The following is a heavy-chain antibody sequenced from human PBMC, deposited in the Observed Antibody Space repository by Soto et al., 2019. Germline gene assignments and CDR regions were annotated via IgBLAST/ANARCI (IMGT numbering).Heavy chain of an antibody. CDR1: GFTFSGYD. V-gene: IGHV3-23*01. CDR3: AKDVAVAGTDGDY. CDR2: ISGSGGST. D-gene: IGHD6-19*01. Sequence: EEQLLESGGGLAQPGGSLRLSCAASGFTFSGYDMNWVRQAPGKGLEWVSSISGSGGSTYYADSVKGRFTISRDNSKNTLYLQMNSLRAEDTAVYYCAKDVAVAGTDGDYWGQGTLVTVSS. J-gene: IGHJ4*02.